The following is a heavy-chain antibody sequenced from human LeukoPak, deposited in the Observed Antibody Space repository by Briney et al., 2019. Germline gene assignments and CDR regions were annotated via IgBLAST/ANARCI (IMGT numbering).Heavy chain of an antibody. V-gene: IGHV4-4*09. J-gene: IGHJ4*02. CDR3: ARHISRTNYFDY. D-gene: IGHD2-2*01. CDR1: GGSISSYY. Sequence: SSETLSLTCTVSGGSISSYYWSWIRQPPGKGLEWIGHIYTSGSTNYNPSLKSRVTISVDTSKNQFSLKLSSVTAADTAVYYCARHISRTNYFDYWGQGTLVTVSS. CDR2: IYTSGST.